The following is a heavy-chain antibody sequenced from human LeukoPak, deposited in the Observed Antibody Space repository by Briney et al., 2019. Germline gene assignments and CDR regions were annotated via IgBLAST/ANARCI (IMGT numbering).Heavy chain of an antibody. CDR3: ARDEETPTYPNWIDT. J-gene: IGHJ5*02. D-gene: IGHD1-1*01. V-gene: IGHV1-18*01. CDR1: VYSFTICG. CDR2: IRPYTQNT. Sequence: ASVTVSFTSSVYSFTICGISWLRQAPGQGLEWMGWIRPYTQNTYFAQKFQGRVTLTADISTSIAYMEVRSLRSDDTAVYYCARDEETPTYPNWIDTWGQGTLVTVSS.